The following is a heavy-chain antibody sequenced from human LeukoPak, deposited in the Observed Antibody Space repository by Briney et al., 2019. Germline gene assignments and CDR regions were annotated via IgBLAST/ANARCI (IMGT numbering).Heavy chain of an antibody. Sequence: SVKVSCKASGYTFTSYDINWVRQAPGQGLEWMGGIIPIFGTANYAQKFQGRVTITADESTSTAYMELSSLRSEDTAVYYCARYYYDSSGYSGPDYWGQGTLVTVSS. V-gene: IGHV1-69*13. CDR2: IIPIFGTA. CDR3: ARYYYDSSGYSGPDY. J-gene: IGHJ4*02. CDR1: GYTFTSYD. D-gene: IGHD3-22*01.